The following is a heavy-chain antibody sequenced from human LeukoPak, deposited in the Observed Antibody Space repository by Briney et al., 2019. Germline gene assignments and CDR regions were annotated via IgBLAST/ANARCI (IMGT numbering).Heavy chain of an antibody. J-gene: IGHJ2*01. D-gene: IGHD2-2*01. V-gene: IGHV3-33*08. CDR3: ARVKDQLVCNFDL. CDR2: TWYGGSKE. Sequence: PGGPLRLSCSASGFTFSRYGMHWVRQAPGKGLEWVAVTWYGGSKEYYGGAVRGRFTISRDNSKNTLYLQMDSLSADDTAVYYCARVKDQLVCNFDLWGRGTLVSVSS. CDR1: GFTFSRYG.